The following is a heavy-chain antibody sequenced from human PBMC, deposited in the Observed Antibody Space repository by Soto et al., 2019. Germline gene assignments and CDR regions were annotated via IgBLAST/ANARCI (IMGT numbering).Heavy chain of an antibody. CDR1: GFTA. V-gene: IGHV3-23*01. J-gene: IGHJ4*02. CDR3: AKLSSGWFGPFDY. D-gene: IGHD6-19*01. Sequence: EVQLLESGGGLVQPGGSLRLSCAASGFTAMSWVRQAPGKGLEWVSVISGSGGSTYYADSVKGRFTISRDNSKNTPYLQMNSLRAEDTAVYYCAKLSSGWFGPFDYWGQGTLVTVSS. CDR2: ISGSGGST.